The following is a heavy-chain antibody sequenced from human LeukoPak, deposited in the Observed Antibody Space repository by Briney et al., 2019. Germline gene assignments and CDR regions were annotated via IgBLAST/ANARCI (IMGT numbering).Heavy chain of an antibody. D-gene: IGHD2-21*02. CDR1: GGTFSSYA. J-gene: IGHJ4*02. CDR3: ARLCGGDCYPDFDY. V-gene: IGHV1-69*13. CDR2: IIPIFGTA. Sequence: SVKVSCKASGGTFSSYAISWVRQAPGQGLEWMGGIIPIFGTANYAQKFQGRVTITADESTSAAYMELSSLRSEDTAVYYCARLCGGDCYPDFDYWGQGTLVTVSS.